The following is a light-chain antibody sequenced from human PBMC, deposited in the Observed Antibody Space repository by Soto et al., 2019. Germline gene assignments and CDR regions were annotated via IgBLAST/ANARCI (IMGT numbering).Light chain of an antibody. CDR2: RAS. V-gene: IGKV3-20*01. Sequence: EIVLTQSPGTLSLSPGERVTLSCRASQVITSSYLSWYQQKPGQAPRLLISRASTRAAGVPDRFSGSGSGTDFTLRISRLEPEDFAVYYCHQYGSSPPYTFGQGTKLEIK. CDR3: HQYGSSPPYT. J-gene: IGKJ2*01. CDR1: QVITSSY.